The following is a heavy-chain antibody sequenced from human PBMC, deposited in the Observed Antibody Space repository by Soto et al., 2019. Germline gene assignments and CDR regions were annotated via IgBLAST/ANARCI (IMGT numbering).Heavy chain of an antibody. Sequence: SETLSLTCTVSGGSISSGYYYWSWLRQPPGKGLEWIGYFYHSGTTNYNPSLKSRVTISIDTSKNQFSLKLSSVTAADTAVYYCARGGGSSWYPNWGQGTLVTVSS. CDR3: ARGGGSSWYPN. J-gene: IGHJ4*02. CDR1: GGSISSGYYY. V-gene: IGHV4-61*01. CDR2: FYHSGTT. D-gene: IGHD6-13*01.